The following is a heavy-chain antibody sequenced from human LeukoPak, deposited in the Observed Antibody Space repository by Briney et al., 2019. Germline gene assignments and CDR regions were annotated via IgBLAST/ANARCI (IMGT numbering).Heavy chain of an antibody. Sequence: GGSLRLSCAASGFTLSSYAIHWVRQAPGKGLEWVAVVSYDGSNKYNADSVLGRFTISRDNSKNTLYLQMNSLRPEDTAVHYCARGEGLGMVRGKYFDYWGQGTLVAVSS. V-gene: IGHV3-30*04. D-gene: IGHD3-10*01. J-gene: IGHJ4*02. CDR1: GFTLSSYA. CDR3: ARGEGLGMVRGKYFDY. CDR2: VSYDGSNK.